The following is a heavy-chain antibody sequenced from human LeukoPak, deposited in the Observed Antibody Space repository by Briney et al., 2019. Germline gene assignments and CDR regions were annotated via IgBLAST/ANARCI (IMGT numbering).Heavy chain of an antibody. CDR1: GYTFSTYV. CDR3: ARERNYGKYFFDY. Sequence: ASVKVSRKASGYTFSTYVITWVRQAPGQGLEWMGSISAYNGDTTYSQKVRGRVTLTTDTSTNTAYMELRSLSSDDTAVYFCARERNYGKYFFDYWGQGTLVTVSS. J-gene: IGHJ4*02. D-gene: IGHD4-11*01. CDR2: ISAYNGDT. V-gene: IGHV1-18*01.